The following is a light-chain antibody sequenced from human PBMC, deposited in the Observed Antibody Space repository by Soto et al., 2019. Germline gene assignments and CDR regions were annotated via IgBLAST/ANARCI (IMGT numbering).Light chain of an antibody. CDR1: HDVGTDY. CDR3: RQYGSSTEA. CDR2: DVS. V-gene: IGKV3-20*01. Sequence: DIVLTHSPGTLSLPPRAGATLSCRASHDVGTDYLACYQQKPGQAPRLLIYDVSNRGTGIPDKCSVSWSATDFTLPVSRREPEEFAVYYCRQYGSSTEAFGQGTKANIK. J-gene: IGKJ1*01.